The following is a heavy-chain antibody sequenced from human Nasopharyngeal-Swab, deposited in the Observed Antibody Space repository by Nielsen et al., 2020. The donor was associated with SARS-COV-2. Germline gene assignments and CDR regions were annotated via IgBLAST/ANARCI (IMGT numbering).Heavy chain of an antibody. CDR3: ARTYIVVVPAAMGYYYYGMDV. V-gene: IGHV4-4*02. Sequence: ETLPLTCTVSGGSISSSNWWSWVRQPPGKGLGWIGEIYHSGSTNYNPSLKSRVTISVDKSKNQFSLKLSSVTAADTAVYYCARTYIVVVPAAMGYYYYGMDVWGQGTTVTVSS. D-gene: IGHD2-2*01. J-gene: IGHJ6*02. CDR1: GGSISSSNW. CDR2: IYHSGST.